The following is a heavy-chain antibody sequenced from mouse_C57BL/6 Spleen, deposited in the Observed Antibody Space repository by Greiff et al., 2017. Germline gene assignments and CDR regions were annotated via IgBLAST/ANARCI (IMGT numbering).Heavy chain of an antibody. CDR2: IYPGSGST. V-gene: IGHV1-55*01. CDR3: AREDDDYDGVDY. J-gene: IGHJ2*01. CDR1: GYTFTSYW. Sequence: QVQLKQPGAELVKPGASVKMSCKASGYTFTSYWITWVKQRPGQGLEWIGDIYPGSGSTNYNEKFKSKATLTVDTSSSTAYMQLSSLTSEDSAVYYCAREDDDYDGVDYWGQGTTLTVSS. D-gene: IGHD2-4*01.